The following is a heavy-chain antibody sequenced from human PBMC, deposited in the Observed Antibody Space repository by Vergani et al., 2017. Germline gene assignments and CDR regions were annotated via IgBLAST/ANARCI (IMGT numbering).Heavy chain of an antibody. Sequence: QVQLVQSGAEVKKPGSSVKVSCKASGGTLSSYAISWVRQAPGQGLEWMGGIIPIFGTANYAQKFQGRVTITADESTSPAYMELSSLRSADTAVYYCATTDDYDSSGSNYFDYWGQGTLVTVSS. J-gene: IGHJ4*02. D-gene: IGHD3-22*01. CDR3: ATTDDYDSSGSNYFDY. V-gene: IGHV1-69*01. CDR2: IIPIFGTA. CDR1: GGTLSSYA.